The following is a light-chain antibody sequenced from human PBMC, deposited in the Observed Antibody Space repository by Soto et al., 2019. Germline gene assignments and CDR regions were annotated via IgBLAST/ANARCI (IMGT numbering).Light chain of an antibody. J-gene: IGKJ2*01. CDR1: QRVGSY. CDR2: DAS. Sequence: MVLTQAPSILPLSPGQRATLSCRASQRVGSYLAGYQQKPCQVPRLHLYDASNMATGIPDRFCGSGSGTDFTLSVSNLEPENFADYYCHQRSNWPRPFGQRTPLEIK. V-gene: IGKV3-11*01. CDR3: HQRSNWPRP.